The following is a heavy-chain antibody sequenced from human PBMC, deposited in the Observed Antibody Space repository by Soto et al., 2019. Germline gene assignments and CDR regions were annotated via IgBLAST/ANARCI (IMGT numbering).Heavy chain of an antibody. CDR3: ARDVKAGTTIFDY. D-gene: IGHD6-19*01. CDR2: IIPIFGTA. J-gene: IGHJ4*02. V-gene: IGHV1-69*13. CDR1: GGTFSSYA. Sequence: SVKVSCKASGGTFSSYAISWVRQAPGQGLEWMGGIIPIFGTANYAQKFQGRVTITADESTSTAYMELSSLRSEDTAVYYCARDVKAGTTIFDYWGQGTLVTVSS.